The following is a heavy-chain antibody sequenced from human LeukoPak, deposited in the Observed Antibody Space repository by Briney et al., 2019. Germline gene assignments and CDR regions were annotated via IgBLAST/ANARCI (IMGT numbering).Heavy chain of an antibody. CDR2: MNPNSGNT. V-gene: IGHV1-8*01. CDR1: GYTFTSYD. J-gene: IGHJ4*02. CDR3: ARVGPAAMVAY. D-gene: IGHD2-2*01. Sequence: ASVKVSCKASGYTFTSYDSNWVRQATRQGLEWMGWMNPNSGNTGYAQKFQGRAIMTRNTSISTAYMQLSSLRSEDPAVYYCARVGPAAMVAYWGQGTLVAVSS.